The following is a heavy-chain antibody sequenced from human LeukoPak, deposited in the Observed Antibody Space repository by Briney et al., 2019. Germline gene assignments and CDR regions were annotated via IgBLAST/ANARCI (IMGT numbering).Heavy chain of an antibody. V-gene: IGHV3-7*01. Sequence: GGSLRLSCAASGFTFSSYSMNWVRQAPGKGLEWVANIKQDGSEKYYVDSVKGRFTISRDNAKNSLYLQMNSLRAEDTAVYYCARDLTDGGITIDAFDIWGQGTMVTVSS. CDR2: IKQDGSEK. D-gene: IGHD3-16*01. CDR3: ARDLTDGGITIDAFDI. J-gene: IGHJ3*02. CDR1: GFTFSSYS.